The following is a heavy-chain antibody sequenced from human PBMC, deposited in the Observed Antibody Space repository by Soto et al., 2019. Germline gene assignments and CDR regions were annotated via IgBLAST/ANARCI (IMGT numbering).Heavy chain of an antibody. D-gene: IGHD3-10*01. CDR3: ARVDIGWFGRPVYYYYGMDV. CDR2: ISAYNGNT. V-gene: IGHV1-18*01. J-gene: IGHJ6*02. Sequence: QVQLVQSGAEVKKPGASVKVSCKASGYTFTSYGISWVRQAPGQGLEWMGWISAYNGNTNYAQKLQGRVTMTTDTSTSTAYMELRSLRSDDTAVYYCARVDIGWFGRPVYYYYGMDVWGQGTTVTVSS. CDR1: GYTFTSYG.